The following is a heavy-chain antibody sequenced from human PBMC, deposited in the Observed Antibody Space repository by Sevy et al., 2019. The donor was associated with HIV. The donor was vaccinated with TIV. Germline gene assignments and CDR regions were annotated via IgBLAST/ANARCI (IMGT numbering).Heavy chain of an antibody. Sequence: SETLSLTCTVSGGSSGSSNYHWGWIRQRPGKGLEWTGSIYYSGSAHYNPSLKSRVTISVDTSKNLFSLKLSSVTAADTAVYYCARQAPEWELGGGYFDYWGQGTLVTVSS. CDR2: IYYSGSA. D-gene: IGHD1-26*01. CDR1: GGSSGSSNYH. V-gene: IGHV4-39*01. J-gene: IGHJ4*02. CDR3: ARQAPEWELGGGYFDY.